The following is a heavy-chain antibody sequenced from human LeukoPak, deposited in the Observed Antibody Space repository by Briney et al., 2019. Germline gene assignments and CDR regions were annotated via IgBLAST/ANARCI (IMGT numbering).Heavy chain of an antibody. Sequence: GGSLRLSCAASGFTFSSYSMNWVRQAPGKGLEWVASIKVDGREKYYVDAVKGRFTISRDNAKDSLYLQMNGLRAEDTAIYYCARAQWTAFDYYYYMDVWGKGTTVTVSS. CDR2: IKVDGREK. CDR3: ARAQWTAFDYYYYMDV. J-gene: IGHJ6*03. D-gene: IGHD3/OR15-3a*01. V-gene: IGHV3-7*01. CDR1: GFTFSSYS.